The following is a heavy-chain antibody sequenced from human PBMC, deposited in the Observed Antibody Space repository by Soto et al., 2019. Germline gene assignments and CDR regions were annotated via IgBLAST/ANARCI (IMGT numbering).Heavy chain of an antibody. CDR2: IIPIFGTA. J-gene: IGHJ4*02. D-gene: IGHD1-26*01. V-gene: IGHV1-69*01. Sequence: QVQLVQSGAEVKKPGSSVKVSCKASGGTFSSYAISWVRQAPGQGLEWMGGIIPIFGTANYAQKFQGRVTITADESTSTAHMGLRRLRSEDTAVYYCARGVREWELLRPFDYWGQGTLVTVSS. CDR1: GGTFSSYA. CDR3: ARGVREWELLRPFDY.